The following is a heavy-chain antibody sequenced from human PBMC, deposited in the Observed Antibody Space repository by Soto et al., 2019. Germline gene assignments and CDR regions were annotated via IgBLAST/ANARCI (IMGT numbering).Heavy chain of an antibody. J-gene: IGHJ4*02. V-gene: IGHV5-51*01. CDR1: GYXFTNYL. Sequence: PXEXLKIYCKAIGYXFTNYLVVWVRHTPGKGLEWMGIIFPGDSDTRYNPSFEGQVTVSADESISTAYLQWNTLKASYTAMYYCVRPNFGALTHFAFWGQGTLGTVSS. CDR3: VRPNFGALTHFAF. D-gene: IGHD3-16*01. CDR2: IFPGDSDT.